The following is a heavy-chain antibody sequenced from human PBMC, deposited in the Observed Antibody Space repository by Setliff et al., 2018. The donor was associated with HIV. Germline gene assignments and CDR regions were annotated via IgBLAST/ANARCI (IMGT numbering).Heavy chain of an antibody. Sequence: PSETLSLTCSVSGGSISSYYWNWIRQPAGKGLEWIGRIFSSGTTNYNPSLQSRITMSVDTSKNQFSLQLNSVTAADTAVYYCAREGWSDHYYYYMDVWDKGTTVTVSS. CDR1: GGSISSYY. V-gene: IGHV4-4*07. J-gene: IGHJ6*03. CDR3: AREGWSDHYYYYMDV. D-gene: IGHD2-15*01. CDR2: IFSSGTT.